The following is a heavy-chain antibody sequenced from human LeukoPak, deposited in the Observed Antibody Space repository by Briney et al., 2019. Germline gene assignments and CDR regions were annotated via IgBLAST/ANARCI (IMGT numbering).Heavy chain of an antibody. Sequence: GGSLRLSCAASGFTFSSYAMSWVRQAPGKGLEWVSAISGSGGSTYYADSVKGRFTISRDNSKNTLYLQMSSLRAEDTAVYYCAKSEVLIPAAKSAMPEFDPWGQGTLVTVSS. V-gene: IGHV3-23*01. CDR3: AKSEVLIPAAKSAMPEFDP. D-gene: IGHD2-2*01. CDR1: GFTFSSYA. CDR2: ISGSGGST. J-gene: IGHJ5*02.